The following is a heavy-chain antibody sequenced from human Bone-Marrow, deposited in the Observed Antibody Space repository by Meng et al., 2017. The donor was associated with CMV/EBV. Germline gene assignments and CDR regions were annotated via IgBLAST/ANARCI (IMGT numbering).Heavy chain of an antibody. CDR2: INPSGGIT. Sequence: ASVKVSCKASGYTFTSYYMHWVRQAPGQGLERMGIINPSGGITSYAQKFQGRVTMTRDTSTSTVYMELSSLRSEDTAVYYCARGTNYFGGVDNWFDPWGQGTLVTVSS. D-gene: IGHD3-10*01. V-gene: IGHV1-46*01. CDR3: ARGTNYFGGVDNWFDP. J-gene: IGHJ5*02. CDR1: GYTFTSYY.